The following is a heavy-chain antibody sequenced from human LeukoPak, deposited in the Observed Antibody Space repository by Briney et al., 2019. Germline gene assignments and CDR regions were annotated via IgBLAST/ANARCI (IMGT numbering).Heavy chain of an antibody. V-gene: IGHV3-48*03. CDR1: GFTFRSYE. D-gene: IGHD5-24*01. Sequence: QPGGPLRLSCAASGFTFRSYEMNWVRQAPGKGLEWVSYISSSGSTIYYADSVKGRFTISRDNAKNSLYLQMNSLRAENTAVYYCARGLNSLDYWGQGTLVTASS. J-gene: IGHJ4*02. CDR3: ARGLNSLDY. CDR2: ISSSGSTI.